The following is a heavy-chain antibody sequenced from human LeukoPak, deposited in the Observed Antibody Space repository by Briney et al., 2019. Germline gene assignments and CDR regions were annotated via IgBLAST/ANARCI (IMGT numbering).Heavy chain of an antibody. J-gene: IGHJ6*02. Sequence: ASVKVSCKASGYTFTSYYMHWVRQAPGQGLEWMGIINPSGGSTSYAQKFQGRVTMTRDTSTSTVYMELSGLRSEDTAVYYCARDRAGSPNYYYYGMDVWGQGTTVTVSS. CDR3: ARDRAGSPNYYYYGMDV. CDR1: GYTFTSYY. V-gene: IGHV1-46*01. CDR2: INPSGGST. D-gene: IGHD2-15*01.